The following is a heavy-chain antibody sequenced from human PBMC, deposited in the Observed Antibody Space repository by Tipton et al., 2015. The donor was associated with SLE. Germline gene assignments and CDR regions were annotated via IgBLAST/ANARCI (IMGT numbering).Heavy chain of an antibody. Sequence: AGLVKPSETLSLTCDVHGGSFSGYYWNWIRQSPGKGLEWIGEINRSGTTNYITSLKSRVTISLDTSKNQFSLSLKSVTAADTALYYCAGEPDYWGQGTLVTVSS. CDR2: INRSGTT. CDR3: AGEPDY. CDR1: GGSFSGYY. V-gene: IGHV4-34*01. J-gene: IGHJ4*02.